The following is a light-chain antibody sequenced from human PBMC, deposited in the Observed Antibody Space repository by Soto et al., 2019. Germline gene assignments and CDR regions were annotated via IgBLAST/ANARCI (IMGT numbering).Light chain of an antibody. Sequence: DMEMTQSPSTLSASVGDRVTITCRASQSISSWLAWYQQKPGKAPKLLIYGASSLESGVPSRFSGTGSGTEFTLTISSLQPDDFATYYCQQYNSYSGTFGQGTKVDIK. V-gene: IGKV1-5*01. CDR1: QSISSW. CDR3: QQYNSYSGT. J-gene: IGKJ1*01. CDR2: GAS.